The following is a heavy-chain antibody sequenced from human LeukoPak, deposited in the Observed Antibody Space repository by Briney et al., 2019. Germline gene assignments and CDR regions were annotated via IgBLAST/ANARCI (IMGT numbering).Heavy chain of an antibody. V-gene: IGHV1-46*01. J-gene: IGHJ3*02. D-gene: IGHD3-10*01. CDR2: INPSGGST. CDR1: GYTFTSYY. CDR3: ARGHMLLWFGELLGPGAFDI. Sequence: ASVKVSCKASGYTFTSYYMDWVRQAPGQGLEWMGIINPSGGSTSYAQKFQGRVTMTRDTSTSTVYMELSSLRSEDTAVYYCARGHMLLWFGELLGPGAFDIWGQGTMVTVSS.